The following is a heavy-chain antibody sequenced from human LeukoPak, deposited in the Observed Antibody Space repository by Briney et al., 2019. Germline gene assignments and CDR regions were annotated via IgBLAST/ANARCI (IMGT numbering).Heavy chain of an antibody. V-gene: IGHV3-48*01. J-gene: IGHJ4*02. D-gene: IGHD3-22*01. CDR1: GFTFSTYS. CDR3: ARGSTYYDSSGQVPFDY. CDR2: ISSSSSTI. Sequence: GGSLRLSCAASGFTFSTYSMNWVRQAPGKGLEWVSYISSSSSTIYYADSVKGRFTISRDNAKNSLYLRMNSLRAEDTAVYYCARGSTYYDSSGQVPFDYWGQGTLVTVSS.